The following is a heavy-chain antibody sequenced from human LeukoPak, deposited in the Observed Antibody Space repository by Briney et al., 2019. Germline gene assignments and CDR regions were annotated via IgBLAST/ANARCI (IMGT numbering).Heavy chain of an antibody. CDR3: GRGSRISDY. CDR2: IRQDGSEK. D-gene: IGHD2-15*01. J-gene: IGHJ4*02. V-gene: IGHV3-7*01. CDR1: GFIFSSYW. Sequence: PGGSLRLSCEVFGFIFSSYWMSWVRQAPGKGPEWVAHIRQDGSEKDYVDSVKGRFTISRDNAKNSLYLQMNSLRAEDTAAYYCGRGSRISDYWGQGTRVTVSS.